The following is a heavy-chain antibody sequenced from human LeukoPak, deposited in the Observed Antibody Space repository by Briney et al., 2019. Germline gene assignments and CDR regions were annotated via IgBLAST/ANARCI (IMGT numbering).Heavy chain of an antibody. CDR3: ARDRTTVTVFDY. CDR2: IHSDGSIT. J-gene: IGHJ4*02. V-gene: IGHV3-74*01. CDR1: GFTFSSYW. Sequence: GGSLRLSRAASGFTFSSYWMRWVRQAPGKGLVWVSRIHSDGSITSYADSVKGRFTVSRDNAKNTLYLQMNSLRADDTAVYYCARDRTTVTVFDYWGQGTLVTVSS. D-gene: IGHD4-17*01.